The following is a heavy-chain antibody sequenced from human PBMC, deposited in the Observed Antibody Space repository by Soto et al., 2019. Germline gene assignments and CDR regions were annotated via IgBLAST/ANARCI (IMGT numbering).Heavy chain of an antibody. J-gene: IGHJ4*02. CDR2: ISSTTNYI. CDR3: ARESEDLTPNFDY. V-gene: IGHV3-21*01. Sequence: LRLSCAASGFTFTRYSMNWVRQAPGKGLEWVSSISSTTNYIYYADSMKGRFTVSRDNAKNSVYLEMNSLSAEDTALYYCARESEDLTPNFDYWGQGTLVTVSS. CDR1: GFTFTRYS.